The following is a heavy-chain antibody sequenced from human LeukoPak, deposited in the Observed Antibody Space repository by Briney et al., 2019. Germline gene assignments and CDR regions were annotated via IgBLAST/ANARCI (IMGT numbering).Heavy chain of an antibody. V-gene: IGHV4-34*01. J-gene: IGHJ4*02. D-gene: IGHD4-11*01. CDR1: GGSFSGYY. Sequence: SETLSLTCAVYGGSFSGYYWSWIRQPPGKGLEWIGEINHSGSTNYNPSLKSRVTISVDTSKNQFSLKLSSVTAADTAVYYCARGHPNSNEGYYFDYWGQGTLVTVSS. CDR3: ARGHPNSNEGYYFDY. CDR2: INHSGST.